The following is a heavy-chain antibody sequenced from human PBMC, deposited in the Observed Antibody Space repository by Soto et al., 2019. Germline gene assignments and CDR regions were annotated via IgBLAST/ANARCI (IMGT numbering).Heavy chain of an antibody. D-gene: IGHD2-15*01. CDR2: INRSGNP. J-gene: IGHJ5*02. CDR3: ARAPRGYCSSVTCPGWFGP. V-gene: IGHV4-34*01. CDR1: GGSLSGYY. Sequence: SETLSLTCAVYGGSLSGYYWSWIRQPPGKEMEWIGEINRSGNPNHNPSLKSRVTISVDTSKNYFSLNLTSVTAADTAVYYCARAPRGYCSSVTCPGWFGPWGQGTLVTVSS.